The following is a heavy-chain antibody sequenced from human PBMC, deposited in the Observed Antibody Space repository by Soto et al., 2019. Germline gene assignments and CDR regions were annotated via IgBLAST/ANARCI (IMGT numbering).Heavy chain of an antibody. CDR2: IKQDGSEK. V-gene: IGHV3-7*01. Sequence: EVQLVESGGGLVQPGGSLRLSCAASGFTFSSYWMSWVRQSPGKGLEWVAKIKQDGSEKYYVDSVKGRFTISRDNAKNSLYLQMNSRSAEDTAVYYCARGYGMDVWGQGTTVTVFS. J-gene: IGHJ6*02. CDR3: ARGYGMDV. CDR1: GFTFSSYW.